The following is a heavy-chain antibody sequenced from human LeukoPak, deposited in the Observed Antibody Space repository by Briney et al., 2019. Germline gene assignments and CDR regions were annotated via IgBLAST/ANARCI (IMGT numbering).Heavy chain of an antibody. Sequence: SGGSLRLSCAASGFTLSNHWMIWVRQAPGKGLECVANIKQDGTEKYYLDSVKGRFTISRDNAKNSLYLQMNSLRVEDTAVYYCASLMVRERIDYWGQGTLVTVSS. CDR1: GFTLSNHW. CDR3: ASLMVRERIDY. V-gene: IGHV3-7*01. CDR2: IKQDGTEK. J-gene: IGHJ4*02. D-gene: IGHD3-10*01.